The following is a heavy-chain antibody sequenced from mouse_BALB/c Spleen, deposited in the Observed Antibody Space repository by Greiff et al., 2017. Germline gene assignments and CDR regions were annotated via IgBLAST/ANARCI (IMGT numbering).Heavy chain of an antibody. CDR1: GFTFSSYT. J-gene: IGHJ1*01. CDR2: ISSGGSYT. CDR3: TRNDYGGYFDV. V-gene: IGHV5-6-4*01. Sequence: EVKLQESGGGLVKPGGSLKLSCAASGFTFSSYTMSWVRQTPEKRLEWVATISSGGSYTYYPDSVKGRFTISRDNAKNTLYLQMSSLKSEDTAMYYCTRNDYGGYFDVWGAGTTVTVSS. D-gene: IGHD2-4*01.